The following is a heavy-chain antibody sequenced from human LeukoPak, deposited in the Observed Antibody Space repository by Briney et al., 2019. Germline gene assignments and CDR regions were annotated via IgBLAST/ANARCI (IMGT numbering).Heavy chain of an antibody. D-gene: IGHD2-15*01. CDR3: ARRGYDAPGDFDY. CDR2: INPNSGGT. Sequence: GASVKVSCKASGYTFTGYYMHWVRQAPGQGLEWMGWINPNSGGTNYAQKFQGRVTMTRDTSISTAYMELSRLRSDDTAVYYCARRGYDAPGDFDYWGQGTLVTASS. J-gene: IGHJ4*02. V-gene: IGHV1-2*02. CDR1: GYTFTGYY.